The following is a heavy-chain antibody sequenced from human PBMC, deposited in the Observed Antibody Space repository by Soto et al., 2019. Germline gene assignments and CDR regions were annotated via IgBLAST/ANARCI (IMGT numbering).Heavy chain of an antibody. J-gene: IGHJ4*02. Sequence: ASVKVSCKASGYTFTSYAMHWVRQAPGQRLEWMGWINAGNANTKYSQKFQGRVTFTRDTSASTAYMELSSLRSEDTAVYYCAGAPSWYCFDFWGQAPLGTVSS. D-gene: IGHD6-13*01. CDR3: AGAPSWYCFDF. CDR2: INAGNANT. V-gene: IGHV1-3*01. CDR1: GYTFTSYA.